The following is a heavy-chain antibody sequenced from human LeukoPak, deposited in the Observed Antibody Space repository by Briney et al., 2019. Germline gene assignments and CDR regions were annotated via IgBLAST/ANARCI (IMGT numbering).Heavy chain of an antibody. Sequence: SETLSLPCAVYGGSFSGYYWGWIRQPPGKGLGGIGEINHSGSTNYNPSLKSRVTISVDTSKNQFSLKLSSVTAADTAVYYCARGRGGSYFIRYYYGMDVWGQGTTVTVSS. J-gene: IGHJ6*02. CDR1: GGSFSGYY. CDR2: INHSGST. CDR3: ARGRGGSYFIRYYYGMDV. D-gene: IGHD1-26*01. V-gene: IGHV4-34*01.